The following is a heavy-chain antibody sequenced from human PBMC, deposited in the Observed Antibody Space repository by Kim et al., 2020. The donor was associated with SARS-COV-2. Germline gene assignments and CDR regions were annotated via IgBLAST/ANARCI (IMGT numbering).Heavy chain of an antibody. J-gene: IGHJ4*02. CDR3: ARGNGGVGGGKYCSGGSCYSDY. CDR1: GYTFTGYY. D-gene: IGHD2-15*01. CDR2: INPNSGGT. V-gene: IGHV1-2*06. Sequence: ASVKVSCKASGYTFTGYYMHWVRQAPGQGLEWMGRINPNSGGTNYAQKFQGRVTMTRDTSISTAYMELSRLRSDDTAVYYCARGNGGVGGGKYCSGGSCYSDYWGQGTLVTVSS.